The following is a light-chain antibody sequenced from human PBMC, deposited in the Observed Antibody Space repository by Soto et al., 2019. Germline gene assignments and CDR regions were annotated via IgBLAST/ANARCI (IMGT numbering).Light chain of an antibody. CDR2: AAS. V-gene: IGKV1-12*01. J-gene: IGKJ3*01. CDR1: QGISRW. CDR3: QQANSFPFT. Sequence: DIPMTPSLASVSASVGDRVTSTCRASQGISRWLAWYQQKPGKAPKLLIYAASSLQSGVPSRFSGSGSGTDFTLTISSLQPEDFATYYCQQANSFPFTFGPGTKVDIK.